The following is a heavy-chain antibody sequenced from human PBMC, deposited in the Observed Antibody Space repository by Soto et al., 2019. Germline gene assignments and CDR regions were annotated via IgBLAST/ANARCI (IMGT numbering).Heavy chain of an antibody. CDR1: GASISSDNW. D-gene: IGHD3-10*01. V-gene: IGHV4-4*02. J-gene: IGHJ4*02. Sequence: SETLSLTCAVSGASISSDNWWSWVRQPPGKGLEWIGEIYHSGSTNYNPSLKSRVTISVDKPKNQFSLKLSSVTAADTAVYYCARVSSSVMLRGVIINWGQGTLVTVSS. CDR2: IYHSGST. CDR3: ARVSSSVMLRGVIIN.